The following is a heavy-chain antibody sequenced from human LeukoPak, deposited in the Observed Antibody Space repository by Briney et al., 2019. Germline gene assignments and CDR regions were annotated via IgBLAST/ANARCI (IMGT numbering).Heavy chain of an antibody. J-gene: IGHJ4*02. Sequence: GGSLRLSCAASGFTFSSYAMSWVRQAPGKGLEWVSAISGSGGCTYYADSVKGRFTISRDNSKNTLYLQMNSLRAEDTAVYYCANDPLIAAAGWSDYWGQGTLVTASS. CDR3: ANDPLIAAAGWSDY. CDR1: GFTFSSYA. CDR2: ISGSGGCT. V-gene: IGHV3-23*01. D-gene: IGHD6-13*01.